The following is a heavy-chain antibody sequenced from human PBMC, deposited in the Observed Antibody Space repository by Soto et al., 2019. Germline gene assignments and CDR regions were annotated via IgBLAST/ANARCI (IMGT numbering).Heavy chain of an antibody. CDR1: GGTFSSYA. J-gene: IGHJ4*02. CDR2: IIPIFGTA. Sequence: GASVKVSCKASGGTFSSYAISWVRQAPGQGLEWMGGIIPIFGTANYAQKFQGRVTITADESTSTAYMELSSLRSEDTAVYYCARDSSCGGDCYFLDYWGQGTLVTVSS. CDR3: ARDSSCGGDCYFLDY. V-gene: IGHV1-69*13. D-gene: IGHD2-21*02.